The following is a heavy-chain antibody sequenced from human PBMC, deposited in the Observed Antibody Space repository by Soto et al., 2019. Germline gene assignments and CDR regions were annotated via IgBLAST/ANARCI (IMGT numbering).Heavy chain of an antibody. CDR3: AKDPPTTGTTFDP. CDR1: GSTFSNFA. J-gene: IGHJ5*02. Sequence: PGGSLRLSCAASGSTFSNFAMSWVRQAPGKGLEWVSTISKSGGSTYYADSVKGRFTISRDNSKNTLFLQINSLRAEDTAIYYCAKDPPTTGTTFDPWGQGTLVTVSS. V-gene: IGHV3-23*01. CDR2: ISKSGGST. D-gene: IGHD1-1*01.